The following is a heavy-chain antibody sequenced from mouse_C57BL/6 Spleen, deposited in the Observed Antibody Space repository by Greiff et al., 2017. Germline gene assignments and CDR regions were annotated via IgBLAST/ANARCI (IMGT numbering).Heavy chain of an antibody. V-gene: IGHV1-82*01. J-gene: IGHJ1*03. CDR3: ARNHGSYWYFDV. CDR2: IYPGDGDT. D-gene: IGHD1-1*01. CDR1: GYAFSSSW. Sequence: QVQLQQSGPELVKPGASVKISCKASGYAFSSSWINWVKQRPGKGLEWIGRIYPGDGDTNYNGKFKGKATLTADKSSSTAYMQLSSLTSEDSAVYFCARNHGSYWYFDVWGTGTTVTVSS.